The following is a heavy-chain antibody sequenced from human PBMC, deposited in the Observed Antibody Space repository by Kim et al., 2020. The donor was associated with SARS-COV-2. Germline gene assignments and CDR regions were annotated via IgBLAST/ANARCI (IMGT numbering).Heavy chain of an antibody. CDR3: ARKPSSGWSYYFDY. V-gene: IGHV3-30*04. J-gene: IGHJ4*02. D-gene: IGHD6-19*01. Sequence: GGSLRLSCAASGFTFSTYAMHWVRQAPGKGLEWVAIISYDGSNKYYADSVKGRFTISRDNSKNTLYLQMNGLRAEDTAVYYCARKPSSGWSYYFDYWGQGTLVTVSS. CDR1: GFTFSTYA. CDR2: ISYDGSNK.